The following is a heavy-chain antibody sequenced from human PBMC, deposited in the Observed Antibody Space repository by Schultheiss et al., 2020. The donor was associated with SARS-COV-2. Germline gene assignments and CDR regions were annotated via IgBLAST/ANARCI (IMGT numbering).Heavy chain of an antibody. CDR3: AKMYYYDSSGYYYYYYGMDV. CDR1: GFTFSSYG. Sequence: GGSLRLSCAASGFTFSSYGMHWVRQAPGKGLEWVAVIWYDGSNKYYADSVKGRFTISRDNSKNTLYLQMNSLRAEDTAVYYCAKMYYYDSSGYYYYYYGMDVWGQGTTVTVSS. D-gene: IGHD3-22*01. CDR2: IWYDGSNK. J-gene: IGHJ6*02. V-gene: IGHV3-33*06.